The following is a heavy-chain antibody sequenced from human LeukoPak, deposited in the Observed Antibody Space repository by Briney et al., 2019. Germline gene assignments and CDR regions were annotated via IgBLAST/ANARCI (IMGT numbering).Heavy chain of an antibody. D-gene: IGHD6-19*01. J-gene: IGHJ4*02. CDR1: GFTFSSYE. CDR2: ISSSGSTI. CDR3: AKDTDGNSSGPLDY. V-gene: IGHV3-48*03. Sequence: PGGSLRLSCAASGFTFSSYEMNWVRQAPGKGLEWVSYISSSGSTIYYADSVKGRFTISRDNAKNSLYLQMNSLRAEDMALYYCAKDTDGNSSGPLDYWGQGTLVTVSS.